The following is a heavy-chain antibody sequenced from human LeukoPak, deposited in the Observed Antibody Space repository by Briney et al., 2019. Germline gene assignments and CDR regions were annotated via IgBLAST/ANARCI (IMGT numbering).Heavy chain of an antibody. CDR2: IYYSGST. Sequence: SETLSLTCTVSGGSISSGGYYWSWIRQHPGKGLEWIGYIYYSGSTYYNPSLKSRVTISVDTSKNQFSLKLSSVTAADTAVYYCARVPLKDIVVVDWYFDLWGRGTLVTVSS. J-gene: IGHJ2*01. CDR1: GGSISSGGYY. D-gene: IGHD2-2*01. V-gene: IGHV4-31*03. CDR3: ARVPLKDIVVVDWYFDL.